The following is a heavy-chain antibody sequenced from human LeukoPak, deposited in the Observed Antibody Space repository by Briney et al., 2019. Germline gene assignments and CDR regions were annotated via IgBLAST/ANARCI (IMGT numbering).Heavy chain of an antibody. D-gene: IGHD2-2*01. V-gene: IGHV3-49*04. Sequence: GGSLRLSCTASGFTFGDYAMSWVRQAPGKGLEWVGFIRSKAYGGTTEYAASVKGRFTISRDDSKSIAYLQMNSLKTEDTAVYYCTRDCSSTSCYELYYYYYGMDVWGQGTTVTVSS. CDR2: IRSKAYGGTT. CDR1: GFTFGDYA. CDR3: TRDCSSTSCYELYYYYYGMDV. J-gene: IGHJ6*02.